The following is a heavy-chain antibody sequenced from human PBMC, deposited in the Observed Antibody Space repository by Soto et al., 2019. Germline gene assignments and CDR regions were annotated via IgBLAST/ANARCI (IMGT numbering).Heavy chain of an antibody. CDR2: ISGGGGTT. D-gene: IGHD3-3*01. J-gene: IGHJ4*02. Sequence: EVQLLESGGGLVQPGGSLRLSCAASGVTFSNSAMSWVRQAPGKGLEWVSGISGGGGTTDYADSVKGRFSISRDNSKNTLYLEMNSLRAEDTAVYYCAQDLSFWSGGGDYWGQGTLVTVSS. V-gene: IGHV3-23*01. CDR3: AQDLSFWSGGGDY. CDR1: GVTFSNSA.